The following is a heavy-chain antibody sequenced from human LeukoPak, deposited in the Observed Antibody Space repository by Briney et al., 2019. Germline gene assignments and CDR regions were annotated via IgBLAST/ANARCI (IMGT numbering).Heavy chain of an antibody. CDR2: ISGSGGST. D-gene: IGHD6-19*01. CDR3: AKDEREWLASYNVDY. CDR1: GFTFSSYA. J-gene: IGHJ4*02. Sequence: GGSLRLSCAASGFTFSSYAMSWVRQAPGKGLEWVSAISGSGGSTYYADSVKGRFTISRDNSKNTLYLQMNSLRAEDTAVYYCAKDEREWLASYNVDYWGQGTLVTVSS. V-gene: IGHV3-23*01.